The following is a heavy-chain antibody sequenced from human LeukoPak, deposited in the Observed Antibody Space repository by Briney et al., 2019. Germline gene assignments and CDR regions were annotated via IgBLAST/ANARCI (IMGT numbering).Heavy chain of an antibody. CDR1: GGSISSYY. D-gene: IGHD3-22*01. CDR2: IYYSGST. CDR3: ARGPRSHYYDSSGYFARVRYMDV. J-gene: IGHJ6*03. V-gene: IGHV4-59*01. Sequence: PSETLSLTCTVSGGSISSYYWSWIRQPPGKGLEWIGYIYYSGSTNYNPSLKSRVTISVDTSKNQFSLKLSSVTAADTAVYYCARGPRSHYYDSSGYFARVRYMDVWGKGTTVTISS.